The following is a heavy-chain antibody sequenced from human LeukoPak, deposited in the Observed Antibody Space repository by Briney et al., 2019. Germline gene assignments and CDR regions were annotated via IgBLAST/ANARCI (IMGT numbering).Heavy chain of an antibody. V-gene: IGHV3-48*01. CDR3: AELGITMIGGV. Sequence: GGSLRLSCAASGFTFSLYSINWVRQAPGKGLEWVSYISSSTGNIIHYADSVKGRFTISRDNAKNSVYLQMNSLRAEDTAVYYCAELGITMIGGVWGKGTTVTISS. J-gene: IGHJ6*04. D-gene: IGHD3-10*02. CDR1: GFTFSLYS. CDR2: ISSSTGNII.